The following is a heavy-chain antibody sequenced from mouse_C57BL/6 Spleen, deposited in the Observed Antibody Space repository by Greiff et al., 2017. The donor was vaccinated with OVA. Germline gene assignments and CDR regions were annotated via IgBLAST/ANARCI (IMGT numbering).Heavy chain of an antibody. V-gene: IGHV1-7*01. CDR1: GYTFTSYW. J-gene: IGHJ4*01. Sequence: QVQLQQSGAELAKPGASVKLSCKASGYTFTSYWMHWVKQRPGQGLEWIGFINPSSGYTKYNQKFKDKATLTADKSSSTACMQLSSLTYEDSAVYDCARRNYEDAMDYWGQGTSVTVSS. CDR2: INPSSGYT. D-gene: IGHD2-4*01. CDR3: ARRNYEDAMDY.